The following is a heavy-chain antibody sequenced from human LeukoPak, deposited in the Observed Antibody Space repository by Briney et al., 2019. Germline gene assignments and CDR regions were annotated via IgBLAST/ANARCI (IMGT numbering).Heavy chain of an antibody. CDR2: IYTSGST. Sequence: SETLSLTCTVSGGSISSYYWSWIRQPAGKGLEWIGRIYTSGSTNYNPSLKSRVTMSVDTSKNQFSLKLSSVTAADTAVYYCARWVINCSSTSCYTGFDYWGQGTLVTVSS. CDR3: ARWVINCSSTSCYTGFDY. D-gene: IGHD2-2*02. V-gene: IGHV4-4*07. J-gene: IGHJ4*02. CDR1: GGSISSYY.